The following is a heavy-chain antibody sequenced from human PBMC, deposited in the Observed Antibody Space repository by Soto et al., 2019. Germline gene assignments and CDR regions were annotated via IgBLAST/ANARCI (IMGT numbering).Heavy chain of an antibody. CDR2: IWYDGSNK. J-gene: IGHJ6*02. V-gene: IGHV3-33*01. CDR3: ARDGREGYCSGCSCRTDYYYGMDV. D-gene: IGHD2-15*01. Sequence: QVQLVESGGGVVQPGRSLRLSCAASGFTFSSYGMHWVRQAPGKGLEWVAVIWYDGSNKYYADSVKGRFTISRDNSKNTLYRQMNSLRAEDTAVYYCARDGREGYCSGCSCRTDYYYGMDVWGQGATVTVSS. CDR1: GFTFSSYG.